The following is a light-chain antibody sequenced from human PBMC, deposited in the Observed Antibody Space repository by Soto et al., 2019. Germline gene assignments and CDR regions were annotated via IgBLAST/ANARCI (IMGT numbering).Light chain of an antibody. J-gene: IGLJ2*01. CDR2: YVS. Sequence: QSVLTQPASVSGSPGQSITISCTGTSSDVGGYNYVSWYQQHPGKAPKLMIYYVSNRPSGVSNRFSGSKSGNTASLTISGLQAEDEADYYCSSYTSSSTVVFGGGTKLTVL. CDR3: SSYTSSSTVV. CDR1: SSDVGGYNY. V-gene: IGLV2-14*01.